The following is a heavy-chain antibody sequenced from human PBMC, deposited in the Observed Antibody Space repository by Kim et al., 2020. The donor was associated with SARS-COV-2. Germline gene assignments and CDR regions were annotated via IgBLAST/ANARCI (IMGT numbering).Heavy chain of an antibody. J-gene: IGHJ6*02. D-gene: IGHD5-18*01. CDR3: ARDRLLDTAFPSYFYYGMDG. Sequence: GGSLRLSCAASGFTVSSNYMSWVRQAPGKGLEWVSIVYSGGSTYYADSAKGRFTISRDNSKNTRYLQMNSLRAEDTAVYYCARDRLLDTAFPSYFYYGMDGWGQGTTVTVSS. V-gene: IGHV3-66*01. CDR2: VYSGGST. CDR1: GFTVSSNY.